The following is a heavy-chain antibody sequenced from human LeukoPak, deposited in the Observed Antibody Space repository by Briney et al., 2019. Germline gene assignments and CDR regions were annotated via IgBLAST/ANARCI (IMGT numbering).Heavy chain of an antibody. D-gene: IGHD7-27*01. Sequence: GGSLRLSCAASGFTFSIYEMNWVRQAPGKGLDWISYISTSGSTIYYADSVKGRFTISRDNAKNSLYLQMNSLRAEDTAVYYCARSGSYMDVWGKGTTVTISS. CDR1: GFTFSIYE. V-gene: IGHV3-48*03. J-gene: IGHJ6*03. CDR3: ARSGSYMDV. CDR2: ISTSGSTI.